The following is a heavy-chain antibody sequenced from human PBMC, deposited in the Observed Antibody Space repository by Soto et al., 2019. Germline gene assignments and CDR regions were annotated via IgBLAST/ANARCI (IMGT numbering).Heavy chain of an antibody. CDR3: ARRSSGWYFDY. CDR1: GFTFSSYA. CDR2: ISGSGGST. J-gene: IGHJ4*02. V-gene: IGHV3-23*01. D-gene: IGHD6-19*01. Sequence: EVQLLESGGGLVQPGGSLRLSCAASGFTFSSYAMSWVREAPGKGLEWVSAISGSGGSTYYADSVKGRFTISRDNSKNTLYLQMNSLRVEDTAVYYCARRSSGWYFDYWGQGTLVTVSS.